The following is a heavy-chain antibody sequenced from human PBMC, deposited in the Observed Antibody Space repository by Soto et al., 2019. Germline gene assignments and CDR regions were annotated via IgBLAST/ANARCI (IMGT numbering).Heavy chain of an antibody. CDR3: ARGWGYCSGGSCYDGGDWFDP. D-gene: IGHD2-15*01. CDR2: MNPNSGNT. V-gene: IGHV1-8*01. J-gene: IGHJ5*02. Sequence: GASVKVSCKASGYTFTSYDINWVRQATGQGLEWMGWMNPNSGNTGYAQKFQGRVTMTRNTSISTAYMELSSLRSEDTAVYYCARGWGYCSGGSCYDGGDWFDPWGQGTLVTVSS. CDR1: GYTFTSYD.